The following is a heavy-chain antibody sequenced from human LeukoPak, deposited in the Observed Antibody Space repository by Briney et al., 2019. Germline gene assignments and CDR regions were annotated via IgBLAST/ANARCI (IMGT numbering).Heavy chain of an antibody. Sequence: PSETLSLTCTVSGGSISSSCYYWGWIRQPPGKGLEWIGEINHSGSTNYNPSLKSRVTISVDTSRNQFSLKLSSVTAADTAVYYCAREVMIVVADFDYWGQGTLVTVSS. CDR1: GGSISSSCYY. J-gene: IGHJ4*02. CDR3: AREVMIVVADFDY. V-gene: IGHV4-39*07. CDR2: INHSGST. D-gene: IGHD3-22*01.